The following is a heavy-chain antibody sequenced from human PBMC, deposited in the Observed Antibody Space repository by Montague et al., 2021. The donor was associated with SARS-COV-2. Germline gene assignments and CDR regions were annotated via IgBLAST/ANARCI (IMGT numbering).Heavy chain of an antibody. D-gene: IGHD3-10*01. CDR1: GGSISSYY. J-gene: IGHJ6*02. CDR2: IYTSGST. V-gene: IGHV4-4*07. Sequence: SETLSLTCTVSGGSISSYYWSWIRQPAEKGLEWIGRIYTSGSTNYNPSLKSRVTMSVDTSKNQFSLKLSSVTAADTAVYYCAREAWFGDKTSASEYYGMDVWGQGTTVTVSS. CDR3: AREAWFGDKTSASEYYGMDV.